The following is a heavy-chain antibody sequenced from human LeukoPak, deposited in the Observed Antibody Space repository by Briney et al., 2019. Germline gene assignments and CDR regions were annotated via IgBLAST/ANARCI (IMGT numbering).Heavy chain of an antibody. Sequence: ASVKVTCKASGYTFTSYGISWVRQAPGQGLEWMGWISAYNGNTNYAQKLQGRVTMTTDTSTSTAYMELSSLRPEDTAVYYCASPMDQSLYYYYYYGMDVWGQGTTVTVSS. CDR3: ASPMDQSLYYYYYYGMDV. D-gene: IGHD3-10*01. CDR2: ISAYNGNT. J-gene: IGHJ6*02. CDR1: GYTFTSYG. V-gene: IGHV1-18*01.